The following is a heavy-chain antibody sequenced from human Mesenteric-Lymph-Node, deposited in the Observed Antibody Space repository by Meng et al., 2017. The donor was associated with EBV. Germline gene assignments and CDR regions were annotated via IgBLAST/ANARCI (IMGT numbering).Heavy chain of an antibody. CDR2: IYYLGGT. Sequence: QLQLQESGPGLVKPSGXLSLTCTVSCGSINSSDYHWGWIRQPPGKGLEWIGTIYYLGGTQYNPSLSSRLTISIDTSKNQFSLKLTSATAADTALYYCARGTPFDSWGQGTLVTVSS. D-gene: IGHD2-15*01. J-gene: IGHJ4*02. V-gene: IGHV4-39*07. CDR1: CGSINSSDYH. CDR3: ARGTPFDS.